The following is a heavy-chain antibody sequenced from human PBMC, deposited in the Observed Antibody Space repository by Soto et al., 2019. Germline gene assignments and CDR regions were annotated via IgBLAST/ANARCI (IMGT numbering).Heavy chain of an antibody. CDR1: AGTFSSYA. V-gene: IGHV1-69*13. CDR3: GSNHFGTPRYGMDF. CDR2: IIPIFGTA. J-gene: IGHJ6*01. D-gene: IGHD1-1*01. Sequence: SVKVSCKTSAGTFSSYAISWVRQAPGQGLEWMGGIIPIFGTANYAQKFQGRVTITADESTSTAYMELSSLRSEDTAVYYCGSNHFGTPRYGMDFRGQGTTVTGSA.